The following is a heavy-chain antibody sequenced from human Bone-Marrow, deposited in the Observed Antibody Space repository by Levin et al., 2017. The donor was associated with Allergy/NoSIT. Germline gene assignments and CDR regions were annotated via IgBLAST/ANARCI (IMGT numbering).Heavy chain of an antibody. J-gene: IGHJ3*02. CDR1: GGSFSGYY. D-gene: IGHD3-10*01. CDR2: INHSGST. Sequence: SETLSLTCAVYGGSFSGYYWSWIRQPPGKGLEWIGEINHSGSTNYNPSLKSRVTISVDTSKNQFSLKLSSVTAADTAVYYCARAPLLWFREESGAFDIWGQGTMVTVSS. V-gene: IGHV4-34*01. CDR3: ARAPLLWFREESGAFDI.